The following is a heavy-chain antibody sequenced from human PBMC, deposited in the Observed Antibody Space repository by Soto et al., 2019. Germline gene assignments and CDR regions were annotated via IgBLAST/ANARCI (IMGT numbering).Heavy chain of an antibody. CDR2: ISYDGSNK. CDR3: ARGGGYCSGGSCYYFDY. V-gene: IGHV3-30-3*01. CDR1: GFTFSSYA. J-gene: IGHJ4*02. D-gene: IGHD2-15*01. Sequence: QVQLVESGGGVVQPGRSLRLSCAASGFTFSSYAMHWVRQAPGKGLEWVAVISYDGSNKYYADSVKGRFTISRDNSKKTLYLQMNSMRAEDTAVYYCARGGGYCSGGSCYYFDYWGQGTLVTVSS.